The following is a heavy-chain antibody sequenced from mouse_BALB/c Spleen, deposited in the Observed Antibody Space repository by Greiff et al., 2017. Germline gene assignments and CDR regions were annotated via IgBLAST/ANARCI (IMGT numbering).Heavy chain of an antibody. J-gene: IGHJ3*01. CDR2: IRLKSNNYAT. Sequence: EVKVEESGGGLVQPGGSMKLSCVASGFTFSNYWMNWVRQSPEKGLEWVAEIRLKSNNYATHYAESVKGRFTISRDDSKSSVYLQMNNLRAEDTGIYYCTPMITTGAWFAYWGQGTLVTVSA. D-gene: IGHD2-4*01. CDR3: TPMITTGAWFAY. CDR1: GFTFSNYW. V-gene: IGHV6-6*02.